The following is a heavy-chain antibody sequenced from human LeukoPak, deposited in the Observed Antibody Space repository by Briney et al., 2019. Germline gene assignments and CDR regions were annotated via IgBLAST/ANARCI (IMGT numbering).Heavy chain of an antibody. J-gene: IGHJ4*02. D-gene: IGHD4-11*01. Sequence: ASVKVSCKASGGTFSSYAISWVRQATGQGLEWMGWMNPNSGNTGYAQKFQGRVTMTRNTSISTAYMELSSLRSEDTAVYYCARGRVNYGSWGQGTLVTVSS. V-gene: IGHV1-8*02. CDR3: ARGRVNYGS. CDR1: GGTFSSYA. CDR2: MNPNSGNT.